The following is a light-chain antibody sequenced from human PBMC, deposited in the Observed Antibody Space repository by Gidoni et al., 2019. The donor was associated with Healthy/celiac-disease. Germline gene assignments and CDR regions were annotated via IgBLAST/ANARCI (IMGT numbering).Light chain of an antibody. CDR2: DVS. Sequence: QSALTQPASVSGFPGQSITISCTGTSSDVGGYNYVSWYQQHPGKAPKLMIYDVSNRPSGVSNRFSGSKSGNTASLTISGLQAEDEADYYCSSYTSSSPLFGTGTKVTVL. J-gene: IGLJ1*01. CDR1: SSDVGGYNY. CDR3: SSYTSSSPL. V-gene: IGLV2-14*01.